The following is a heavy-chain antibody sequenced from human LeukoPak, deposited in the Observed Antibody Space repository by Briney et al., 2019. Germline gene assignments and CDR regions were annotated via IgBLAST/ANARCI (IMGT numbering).Heavy chain of an antibody. D-gene: IGHD5-18*01. CDR2: INHSGST. J-gene: IGHJ6*03. CDR3: ARANTAMVNIIGHYYYYMHV. V-gene: IGHV4-34*01. Sequence: SETLSLTCAVYGGAFSGYDWSWIRQPPGKGLEWIGEINHSGSTNYNPSLKSRVTISVDTSKNQFSLKLSSVTAADTAVYYCARANTAMVNIIGHYYYYMHVWGKETTVSVSS. CDR1: GGAFSGYD.